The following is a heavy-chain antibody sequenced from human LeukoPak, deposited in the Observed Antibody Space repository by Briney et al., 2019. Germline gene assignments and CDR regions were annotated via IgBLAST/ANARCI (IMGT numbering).Heavy chain of an antibody. CDR2: IYYSGST. Sequence: TPSETLSLTCTVSGGSISTYYWSWIRQPPGKGLEWIGYIYYSGSTNYNPSLRSRVTISVDTSKGQFSLKLSSVTAADTAVYYCARDSSRGSSGWYWFDYWGQGTLVTVSS. V-gene: IGHV4-59*12. D-gene: IGHD6-19*01. CDR3: ARDSSRGSSGWYWFDY. J-gene: IGHJ4*02. CDR1: GGSISTYY.